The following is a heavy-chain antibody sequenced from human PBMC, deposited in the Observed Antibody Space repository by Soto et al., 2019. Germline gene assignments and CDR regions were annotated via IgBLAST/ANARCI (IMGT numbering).Heavy chain of an antibody. D-gene: IGHD6-19*01. CDR1: GGSISIGGYS. CDR2: ISRSGST. CDR3: ARGGLLPDY. J-gene: IGHJ4*02. Sequence: PSDTLSLTCAVSGGSISIGGYSWSWIRHPPGKGLEWIGYISRSGSTYFNPSLKSRVTISVDRSKNQFSLKLSSVTAADTAVYYCARGGLLPDYWGQGTLVTVSS. V-gene: IGHV4-30-2*01.